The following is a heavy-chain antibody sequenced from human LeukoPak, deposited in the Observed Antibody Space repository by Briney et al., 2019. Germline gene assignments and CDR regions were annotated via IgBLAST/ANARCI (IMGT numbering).Heavy chain of an antibody. CDR3: TREQDREASATVVGDY. CDR1: GFIFSSYS. J-gene: IGHJ4*02. Sequence: PGGSLRLSCAVSGFIFSSYSMNWVRQAPGKGLEWVSSISTSSIYIYYADSVKGRFTISRDNAKNSLFLQMNSLRAEDTAVYYCTREQDREASATVVGDYWGQGTLVTVSS. V-gene: IGHV3-21*01. D-gene: IGHD4-23*01. CDR2: ISTSSIYI.